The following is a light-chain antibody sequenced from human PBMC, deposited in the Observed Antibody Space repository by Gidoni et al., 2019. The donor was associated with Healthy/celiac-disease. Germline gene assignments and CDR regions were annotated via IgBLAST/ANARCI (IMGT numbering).Light chain of an antibody. J-gene: IGKJ3*01. V-gene: IGKV1-27*01. Sequence: DIQMTQSPSSLSASVGDRVTITCRASQGISNYLAWYQQKPGKVPKLLIYAASTLQSGVPSRFSGSGSGTDFTLTISSLQTEDVATYYCQKYKSAPQFTFGPGTKVDIK. CDR3: QKYKSAPQFT. CDR1: QGISNY. CDR2: AAS.